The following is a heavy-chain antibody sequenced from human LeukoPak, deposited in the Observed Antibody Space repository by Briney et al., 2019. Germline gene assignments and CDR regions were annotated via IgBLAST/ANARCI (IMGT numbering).Heavy chain of an antibody. V-gene: IGHV4-31*03. Sequence: SQTLSLTCTVSGGSISSGGYYWSWIRQHPGKGLEWIGYIYYSGSTYYNPSLKSRVTISVNTSKNQFSLKLGSVTAADTAVYYCARGTSGGNGHDSWGQGTLVTVSS. CDR2: IYYSGST. CDR1: GGSISSGGYY. CDR3: ARGTSGGNGHDS. D-gene: IGHD3-10*01. J-gene: IGHJ4*02.